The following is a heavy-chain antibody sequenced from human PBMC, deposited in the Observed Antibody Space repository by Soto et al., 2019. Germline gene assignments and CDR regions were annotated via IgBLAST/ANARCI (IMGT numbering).Heavy chain of an antibody. CDR2: VCPGGRS. V-gene: IGHV4-34*02. CDR1: GGYFKNYC. Sequence: QVRIQQLGAGLVRPSETLSLTFAVYGGYFKNYCWSWIRQPPGKGLEWIRDVCPGGRSNYSTTMKKDIRVAVEGPTNQFSLRLTSVTVADTAVYYRARGESGQYDDYNWFYPWGHGNLVIDAS. CDR3: ARGESGQYDDYNWFYP. D-gene: IGHD1-1*01. J-gene: IGHJ5*02.